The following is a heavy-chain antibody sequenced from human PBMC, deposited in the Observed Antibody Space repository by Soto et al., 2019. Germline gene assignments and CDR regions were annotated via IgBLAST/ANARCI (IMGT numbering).Heavy chain of an antibody. D-gene: IGHD6-13*01. V-gene: IGHV3-23*01. Sequence: PGGSLRLSCAASGFTFTTYAMTWVRQAPGKGLEWLSAINTAGTTYYADSVKGRFTISRDNAKNTLYLQMNGLRAEDTAVYYCAKDWYEDYWGQGTLVTVSS. CDR3: AKDWYEDY. CDR1: GFTFTTYA. J-gene: IGHJ4*02. CDR2: INTAGTT.